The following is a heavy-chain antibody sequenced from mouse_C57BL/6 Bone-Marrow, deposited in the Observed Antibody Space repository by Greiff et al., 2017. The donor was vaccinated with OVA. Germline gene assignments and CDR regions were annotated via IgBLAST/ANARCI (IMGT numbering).Heavy chain of an antibody. CDR2: ISPGDGDT. CDR3: ARWRFAY. Sequence: VKLKQSGPELVKPGASVKISCKASGYAFSSSWMNWVKQRPGKGLEWIGRISPGDGDTNYNGKFKGKATLTADKSSSTAYMQLSSLTSEDSAVYFCARWRFAYWGQGTLVTVSA. J-gene: IGHJ3*01. CDR1: GYAFSSSW. V-gene: IGHV1-82*01.